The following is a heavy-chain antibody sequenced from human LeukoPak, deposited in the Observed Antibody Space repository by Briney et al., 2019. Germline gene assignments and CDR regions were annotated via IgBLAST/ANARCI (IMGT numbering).Heavy chain of an antibody. CDR2: IYHGGST. CDR3: AGRNYGGGFGD. J-gene: IGHJ4*02. V-gene: IGHV4-38-2*01. D-gene: IGHD1-7*01. CDR1: GYSVSSVYY. Sequence: SETLSLTFAVSGYSVSSVYYWGWIRQPPRKGLEWIGSIYHGGSTYYNPSLKSRVTISVDTSKNQFSLKLSSVTAADTAVYYCAGRNYGGGFGDWGKGTLVTVS.